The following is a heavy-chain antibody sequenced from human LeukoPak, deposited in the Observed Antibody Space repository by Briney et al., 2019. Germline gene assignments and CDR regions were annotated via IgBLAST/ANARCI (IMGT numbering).Heavy chain of an antibody. J-gene: IGHJ3*02. V-gene: IGHV3-23*01. CDR2: VCGSAVRT. CDR3: AKDGRGFSGYDPYDAFDI. D-gene: IGHD5-12*01. CDR1: GFIFSQYG. Sequence: GGSLRLSCTASGFIFSQYGMSRVRQGPGKGLEWVSTVCGSAVRTHYADSLKGRFTISRDNSKDTLYLQMNSLRAEDTAVYYCAKDGRGFSGYDPYDAFDIWGQGTMVTVSS.